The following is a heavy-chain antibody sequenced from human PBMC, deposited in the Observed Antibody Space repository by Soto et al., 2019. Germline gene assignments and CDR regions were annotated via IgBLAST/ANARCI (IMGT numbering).Heavy chain of an antibody. CDR1: GGSISGFY. Sequence: PSETLSLTCSVSGGSISGFYWTWIRQPPGKGLEWIGYIHDSGSTNYNPALESRVSISVDTSKNELSLKLSSVTAADTAMYYCARVVRDSWSGSPTHNWLDPRGQGTLVTVSS. CDR2: IHDSGST. CDR3: ARVVRDSWSGSPTHNWLDP. V-gene: IGHV4-59*01. D-gene: IGHD3-3*01. J-gene: IGHJ5*02.